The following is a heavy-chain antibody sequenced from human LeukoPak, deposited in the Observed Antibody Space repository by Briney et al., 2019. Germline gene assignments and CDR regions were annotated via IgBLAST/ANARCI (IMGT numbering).Heavy chain of an antibody. CDR1: GFTFGNYA. Sequence: GGSLRLSCGASGFTFGNYAMTWVRQDPGKGLEWVATITNSGSYTYYADSVKGRFSISRGNPKNTLYLQISSLRDEDTAIYFCAKMGTYGSASHTLDYWGQGTLVTVSS. CDR3: AKMGTYGSASHTLDY. J-gene: IGHJ4*02. CDR2: ITNSGSYT. V-gene: IGHV3-23*01. D-gene: IGHD3-10*01.